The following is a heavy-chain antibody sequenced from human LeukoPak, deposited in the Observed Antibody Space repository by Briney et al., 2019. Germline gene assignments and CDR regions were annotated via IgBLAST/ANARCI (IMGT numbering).Heavy chain of an antibody. CDR3: AKDRGSSWYGTSDY. CDR2: ISESGSST. V-gene: IGHV3-23*01. CDR1: GFIFSSYA. J-gene: IGHJ4*02. Sequence: WGSLRLSCAASGFIFSSYAMSWVRQTPGKGLEWVSRISESGSSTYYADSVKGRFTISRDNSKNTLYLQMNSLRAEDTAVYYCAKDRGSSWYGTSDYWGQGTRVSPSS. D-gene: IGHD6-13*01.